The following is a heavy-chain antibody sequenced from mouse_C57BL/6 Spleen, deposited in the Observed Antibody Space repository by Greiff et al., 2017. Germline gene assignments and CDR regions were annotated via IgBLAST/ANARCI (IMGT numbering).Heavy chain of an antibody. CDR3: ARAPPGAMDY. CDR1: GYTFTSYG. V-gene: IGHV1-81*01. Sequence: QVQLQQSGAELARPGASVKLSCKASGYTFTSYGISWVKQRTGQGLEWIGEIYPRSGNTYYNEKFKGKATLTADKSSSTAYMELRSLTSEDSAVDLCARAPPGAMDYWGQGTSVTVSS. CDR2: IYPRSGNT. J-gene: IGHJ4*01.